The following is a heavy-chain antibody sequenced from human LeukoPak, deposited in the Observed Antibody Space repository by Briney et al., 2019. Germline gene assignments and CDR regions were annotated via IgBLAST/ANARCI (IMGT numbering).Heavy chain of an antibody. CDR3: AKRSLRQQRGRAFDI. Sequence: GSLRLSCAASGFTFSSYAMSWIRQPPGKGLEWLGEINHSGSTNYNPSLKSRVTISVDTSKNQFSLKLSSVTAADTAVYYCAKRSLRQQRGRAFDIWGQGTMVTVSS. V-gene: IGHV4-34*08. CDR1: GFTFSSYA. CDR2: INHSGST. D-gene: IGHD4-17*01. J-gene: IGHJ3*02.